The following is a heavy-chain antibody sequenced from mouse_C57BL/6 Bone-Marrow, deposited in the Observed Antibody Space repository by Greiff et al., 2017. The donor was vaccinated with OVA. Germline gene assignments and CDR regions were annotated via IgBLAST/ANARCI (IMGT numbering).Heavy chain of an antibody. J-gene: IGHJ2*01. D-gene: IGHD1-1*01. CDR3: ARGFYYYGRDYFDY. CDR2: IDPSDSET. CDR1: GYTFTSYW. V-gene: IGHV1-52*01. Sequence: QVQLQQPGAELVRPGSSVKLSCKASGYTFTSYWMHWVKQRPIQGLEWIGNIDPSDSETHYNQKFKDKATLTVDKSSSTAYMQLSSLTSEDSAVYYCARGFYYYGRDYFDYGGQGTTLTVSS.